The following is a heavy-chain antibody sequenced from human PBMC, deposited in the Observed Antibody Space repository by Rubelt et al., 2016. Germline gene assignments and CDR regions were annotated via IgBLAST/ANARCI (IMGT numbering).Heavy chain of an antibody. V-gene: IGHV6-1*01. CDR1: GASVSSNSAA. D-gene: IGHD2-15*01. CDR3: AKDRFRLLDS. Sequence: QVQLQQSGPGLVKPSQTLSLTCAISGASVSSNSAAWTWIRQSPSRGLEWLGRTYYRSKWYNDYAVSVKSPITFTPDTYKNQISLQLNSVSPEDTAVYYCAKDRFRLLDSWGQGTLVTVSS. J-gene: IGHJ4*02. CDR2: TYYRSKWYN.